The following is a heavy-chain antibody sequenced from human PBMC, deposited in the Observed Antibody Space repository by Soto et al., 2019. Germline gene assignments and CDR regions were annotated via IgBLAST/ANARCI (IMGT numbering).Heavy chain of an antibody. D-gene: IGHD3-9*01. CDR2: ISYDGSNK. Sequence: GGSLRLSCAASGFTFSSYAMHWVRQAPGKGLEWVAVISYDGSNKYYADSVKGRFTISRDNSKNTLYLQMNSLRAEDTAVYYCASGIAIFLQQDYWGQGTLVTVSS. J-gene: IGHJ4*02. CDR1: GFTFSSYA. V-gene: IGHV3-30-3*01. CDR3: ASGIAIFLQQDY.